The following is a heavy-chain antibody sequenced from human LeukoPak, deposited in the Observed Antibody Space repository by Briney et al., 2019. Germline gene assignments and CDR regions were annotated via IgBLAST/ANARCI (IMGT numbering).Heavy chain of an antibody. V-gene: IGHV1-8*01. Sequence: ASVKVSCKASGYTFTSYDINWVRQATGQGLEWMGWMNPNSGNTGYAQKFQGRVTMTRNTSISTAYMELSSLRSEDTAVYYCARELNTVEQRIYWYFDLWGRGTLVTVSS. CDR1: GYTFTSYD. J-gene: IGHJ2*01. CDR3: ARELNTVEQRIYWYFDL. CDR2: MNPNSGNT. D-gene: IGHD1/OR15-1a*01.